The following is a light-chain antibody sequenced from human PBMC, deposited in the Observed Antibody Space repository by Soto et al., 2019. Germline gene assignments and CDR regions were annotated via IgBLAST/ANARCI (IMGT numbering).Light chain of an antibody. V-gene: IGKV3-20*01. Sequence: EIVLTQSPGTLSLSPGERATLSCRASQSVSSNYLAWYQQKPGQAPRLPIYGASNRATGIPDRFSGSGSGTDFTLTISRLEPEDFAVYYCQQYGGSPWTFGQGTKVEIK. CDR1: QSVSSNY. CDR3: QQYGGSPWT. CDR2: GAS. J-gene: IGKJ1*01.